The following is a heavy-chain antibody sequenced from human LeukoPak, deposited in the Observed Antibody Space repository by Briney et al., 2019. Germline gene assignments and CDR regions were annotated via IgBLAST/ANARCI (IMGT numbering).Heavy chain of an antibody. CDR2: ISYDGSNK. J-gene: IGHJ6*02. CDR3: TTDGSKYCSSTSCWDYYYYGMDV. V-gene: IGHV3-30*03. D-gene: IGHD2-2*01. CDR1: GFTFSSYG. Sequence: GRSLRLSCAASGFTFSSYGMHWVRQAPGKGLEWVAVISYDGSNKYYADSVKGRFTISRDNSKNTLYLQMNSLKTEDTAVYYCTTDGSKYCSSTSCWDYYYYGMDVWGQGTTVTVSS.